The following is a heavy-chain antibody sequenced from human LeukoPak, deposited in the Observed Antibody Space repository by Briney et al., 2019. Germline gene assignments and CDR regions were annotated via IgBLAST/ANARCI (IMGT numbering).Heavy chain of an antibody. CDR3: ARTQSQSGSYRYYFGY. Sequence: PSETLSLTCTVSGGSVSSGSYYWSWIRQPPGKGLEWIGEINHSGSTNYNPSLKSRVTISVDTSKNQFSLKLSSVTAADTAVYYCARTQSQSGSYRYYFGYWGQGTLVTVSS. V-gene: IGHV4-39*07. CDR2: INHSGST. CDR1: GGSVSSGSYY. D-gene: IGHD1-26*01. J-gene: IGHJ4*02.